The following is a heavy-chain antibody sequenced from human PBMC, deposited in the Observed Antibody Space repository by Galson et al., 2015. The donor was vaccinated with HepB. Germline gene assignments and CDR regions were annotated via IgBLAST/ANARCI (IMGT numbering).Heavy chain of an antibody. Sequence: SVKVSCKASGYTFTGYYMHWVRQAPGQGLEWMGRINPNSGGTNYAQKFQGRVTMTRDTSISTAYMELSRLRSDDTVVYYCAREWQDGGYGSGSYYDYWGQGTLVTVSS. CDR1: GYTFTGYY. CDR3: AREWQDGGYGSGSYYDY. D-gene: IGHD3-10*01. J-gene: IGHJ4*02. CDR2: INPNSGGT. V-gene: IGHV1-2*05.